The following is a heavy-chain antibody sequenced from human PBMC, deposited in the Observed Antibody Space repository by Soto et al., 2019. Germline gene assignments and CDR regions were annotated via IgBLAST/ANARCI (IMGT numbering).Heavy chain of an antibody. V-gene: IGHV4-34*01. CDR1: GGSFIGYY. J-gene: IGHJ4*02. CDR2: INHSGST. Sequence: PSETLSLTCAVYGGSFIGYYWSWIRQPPGKGLEWIGEINHSGSTNYNPSLKSRVTISVDTSKNQFSLKLSSVTAADTAVYYCNFRDSGYGLVGHFDYWGQGTLVTVSS. D-gene: IGHD5-12*01. CDR3: NFRDSGYGLVGHFDY.